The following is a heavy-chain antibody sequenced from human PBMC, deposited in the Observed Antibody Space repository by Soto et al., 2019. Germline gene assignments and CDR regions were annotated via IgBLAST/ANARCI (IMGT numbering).Heavy chain of an antibody. J-gene: IGHJ5*02. Sequence: EVQLLESGGGLIQPGGSLRLSCAASGFPFSSRAMSWVRQAPGKGLGWVSAISGSGTITYYADSVKGRFTISRDTSKNTPYLQMNSLRADDTAVYYCAEWARYCSGADCRAWGQGTLVTVSS. V-gene: IGHV3-23*01. CDR1: GFPFSSRA. CDR3: AEWARYCSGADCRA. CDR2: ISGSGTIT. D-gene: IGHD2-15*01.